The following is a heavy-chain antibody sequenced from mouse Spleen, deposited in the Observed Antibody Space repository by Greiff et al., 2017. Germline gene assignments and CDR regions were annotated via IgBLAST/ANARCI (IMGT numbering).Heavy chain of an antibody. CDR1: GFTFSDYY. V-gene: IGHV5-12*02. CDR2: ISNGGGST. J-gene: IGHJ3*01. CDR3: ARHEDFSGFAY. Sequence: EVMLVESGGGLVQPGGSLKLSCATSGFTFSDYYMYWVRQTPEKRLEWVAYISNGGGSTSYPAPVQGRLTLSRDNAENTLYLQMSRLKSEDTAMYYCARHEDFSGFAYWGQGTLVTVST.